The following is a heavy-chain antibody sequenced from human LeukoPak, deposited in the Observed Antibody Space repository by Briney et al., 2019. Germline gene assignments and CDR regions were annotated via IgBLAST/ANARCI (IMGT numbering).Heavy chain of an antibody. Sequence: ASVKVSCKASGGTFSSYAMNWVRQAPGQGLEWMGWINTNTGNPTYAQGFTGRFVFSLDTSGSTAYLQISSLKAEDTAVYYCARVSSGYYPNWFDPWGQGTLVTVSS. CDR3: ARVSSGYYPNWFDP. V-gene: IGHV7-4-1*02. D-gene: IGHD3-22*01. CDR2: INTNTGNP. J-gene: IGHJ5*02. CDR1: GGTFSSYA.